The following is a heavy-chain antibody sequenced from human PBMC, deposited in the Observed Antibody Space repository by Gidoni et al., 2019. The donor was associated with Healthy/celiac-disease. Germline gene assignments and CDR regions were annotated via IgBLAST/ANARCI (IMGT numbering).Heavy chain of an antibody. D-gene: IGHD1-26*01. CDR2: ISYDGSNK. CDR3: ARDRGGSYPLSFDY. CDR1: GFTFSSYA. Sequence: QVPLVEAGGGVVQPGRSLRLSCAASGFTFSSYAMHWVRQAPGKGLEWVAVISYDGSNKYYADSVKGRFTISRDNSKNTLYLQMNSLRAEDTAVYYCARDRGGSYPLSFDYWGQGTLVTVSS. V-gene: IGHV3-30-3*01. J-gene: IGHJ4*02.